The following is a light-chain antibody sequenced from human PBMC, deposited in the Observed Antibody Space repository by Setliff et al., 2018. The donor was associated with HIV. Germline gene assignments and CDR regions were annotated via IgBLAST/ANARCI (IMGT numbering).Light chain of an antibody. V-gene: IGLV3-21*04. CDR1: NIRNKS. Sequence: LTQPPSVSVAPGKTARITCGGNNIRNKSVHWYQQKPGQAPVLVIYYNSDRPSGIPERFSGSNSGNTATLAISRVEAGDEADYYCQVWDSSSDVVFGGGTKVTVL. J-gene: IGLJ2*01. CDR2: YNS. CDR3: QVWDSSSDVV.